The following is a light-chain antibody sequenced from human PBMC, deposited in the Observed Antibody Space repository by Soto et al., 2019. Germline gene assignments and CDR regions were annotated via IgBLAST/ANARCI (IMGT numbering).Light chain of an antibody. Sequence: EIVMTQSPATLSVSPGERATLSCRASQSVSSNLAWYQQKPGQAPRLLIYGASTRATGIPARFSGSGSGTEFTLTLSSLQSEDFPVYYCQQYNNWPPYTFGHGTNLEIK. CDR3: QQYNNWPPYT. CDR2: GAS. CDR1: QSVSSN. J-gene: IGKJ2*01. V-gene: IGKV3-15*01.